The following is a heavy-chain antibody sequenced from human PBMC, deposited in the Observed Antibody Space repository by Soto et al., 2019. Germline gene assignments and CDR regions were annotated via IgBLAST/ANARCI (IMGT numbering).Heavy chain of an antibody. CDR1: GFTVSSNY. D-gene: IGHD6-13*01. J-gene: IGHJ5*02. V-gene: IGHV3-53*01. CDR2: IYSGGST. CDR3: AKGSYSSSWYNWFDP. Sequence: GSLRLSCAASGFTVSSNYMSWVRQAPGKGLEWVSVIYSGGSTYYADSVKGRFTISRDNSKNTLYLQMNSLRAEDTAVYYCAKGSYSSSWYNWFDPWGQGTLVTVSS.